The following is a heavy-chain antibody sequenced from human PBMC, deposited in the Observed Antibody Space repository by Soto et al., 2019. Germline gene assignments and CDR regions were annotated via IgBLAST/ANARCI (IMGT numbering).Heavy chain of an antibody. CDR1: GGSISSYY. Sequence: SETLSLTCTVSGGSISSYYWSWIRQPPGKGLEWIGYIYYSGSTNYNPSLKSRVTISVDTSKNQFSLYLQMNSLRAEDTALYYCAKDMGAVATYYFDYWGQGTLVTVSS. CDR3: AKDMGAVATYYFDY. V-gene: IGHV4-59*01. J-gene: IGHJ4*02. D-gene: IGHD6-19*01. CDR2: IYYSGST.